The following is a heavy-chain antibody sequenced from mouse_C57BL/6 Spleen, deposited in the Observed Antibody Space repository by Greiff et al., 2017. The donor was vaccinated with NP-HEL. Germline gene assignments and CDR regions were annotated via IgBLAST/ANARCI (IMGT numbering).Heavy chain of an antibody. V-gene: IGHV1-50*01. J-gene: IGHJ4*01. CDR2: IDPSDSYT. CDR1: GYTFTSYW. D-gene: IGHD2-3*01. Sequence: QNGAELVKPGASVKLSCKASGYTFTSYWMQWVKQRPGQGLEWIGEIDPSDSYTNYNQKFKGKATLTVDTSSSTAYMQLSSLTSEDSAVYYCARRGYDPSMDYWGQGTSVTVSS. CDR3: ARRGYDPSMDY.